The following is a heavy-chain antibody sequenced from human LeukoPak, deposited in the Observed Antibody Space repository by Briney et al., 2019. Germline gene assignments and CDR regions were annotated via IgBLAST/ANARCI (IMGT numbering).Heavy chain of an antibody. CDR1: GLTFRNAW. J-gene: IGHJ4*02. CDR2: IKSKANGETT. Sequence: GGSLXXSCAASGLTFRNAWMTWVRQAPGKGLEWVGRIKSKANGETTDYAAPVKDRFTISRDDSRSTLYLQMNSLKNEETAVXXXTXXRXYTQGGLIDYWGQGXLVTVSS. V-gene: IGHV3-15*01. CDR3: TXXRXYTQGGLIDY.